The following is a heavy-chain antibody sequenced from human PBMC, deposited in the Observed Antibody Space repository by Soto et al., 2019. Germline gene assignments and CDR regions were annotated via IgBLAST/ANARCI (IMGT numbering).Heavy chain of an antibody. CDR3: ARSGSYSFDY. D-gene: IGHD1-26*01. J-gene: IGHJ4*02. Sequence: QVQLQESGPGLVKPSETLSLTCTVSGGSVSSGSYYWSWIRQPPGKGLEWIGYIYYSGSTNYNPSLKSPVTISVDTSKNQFSLKLSSVTAADTAVYYCARSGSYSFDYWGQGTLVTVSS. CDR1: GGSVSSGSYY. V-gene: IGHV4-61*01. CDR2: IYYSGST.